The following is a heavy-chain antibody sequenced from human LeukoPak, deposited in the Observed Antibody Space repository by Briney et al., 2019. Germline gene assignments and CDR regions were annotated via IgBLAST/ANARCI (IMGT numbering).Heavy chain of an antibody. CDR3: ARDSGLRAFDL. J-gene: IGHJ2*01. CDR1: GFPFSVYW. D-gene: IGHD3-10*01. V-gene: IGHV3-7*04. Sequence: AGSLRLSCAASGFPFSVYWMSWVRQAPGKGLEWVANIKQDGSARYYVDSVKGRFTISRDNAKNSLYLQMNSLRAEDTAVYYCARDSGLRAFDLWGRGTLVTVSS. CDR2: IKQDGSAR.